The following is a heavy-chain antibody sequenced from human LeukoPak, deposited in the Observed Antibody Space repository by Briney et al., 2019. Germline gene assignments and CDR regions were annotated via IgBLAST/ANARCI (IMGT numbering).Heavy chain of an antibody. CDR3: LRVPY. Sequence: GGSLTLSCAVSGFTFSKYYMHWVRHAPGKGLVWVSRISSDGSNTNYADSVKGRFTISRDNAKNTLYLQMNSLRGEDTAVYYCLRVPYWGQGALVTVSS. V-gene: IGHV3-74*01. CDR1: GFTFSKYY. CDR2: ISSDGSNT. J-gene: IGHJ4*02.